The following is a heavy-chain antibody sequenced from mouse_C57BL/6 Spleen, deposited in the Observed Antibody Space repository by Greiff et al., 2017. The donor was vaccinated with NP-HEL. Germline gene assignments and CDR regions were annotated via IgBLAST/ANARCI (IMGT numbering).Heavy chain of an antibody. CDR2: INPSNGGT. V-gene: IGHV1-53*01. Sequence: QVQLQQPGSELVKPGASVKLSCKASGYTFTSYWMHWVKQRPGQGLEWIGNINPSNGGTNYNEKFKSKATLTVDKSSSTAYMQLSSLTSEDSAVYYCAREVGSSYWYFDVWGTGTTVTVSS. D-gene: IGHD1-1*01. J-gene: IGHJ1*03. CDR3: AREVGSSYWYFDV. CDR1: GYTFTSYW.